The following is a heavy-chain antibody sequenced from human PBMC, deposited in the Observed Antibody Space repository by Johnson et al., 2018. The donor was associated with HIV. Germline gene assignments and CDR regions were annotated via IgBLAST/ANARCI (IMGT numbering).Heavy chain of an antibody. CDR2: IYSDGST. V-gene: IGHV3-66*01. CDR1: GFTVSRNY. J-gene: IGHJ3*02. Sequence: VQLVESGGGLVQPGGSLRLSCAASGFTVSRNYMSWVRQAPGKGLEWVSVIYSDGSTYYADSVKGRFTISRDNAKNSLYLQMNSLRAEDTAVYYCARDRPSKWLRSNDDAFDIWGQGTMVTVSS. D-gene: IGHD5-12*01. CDR3: ARDRPSKWLRSNDDAFDI.